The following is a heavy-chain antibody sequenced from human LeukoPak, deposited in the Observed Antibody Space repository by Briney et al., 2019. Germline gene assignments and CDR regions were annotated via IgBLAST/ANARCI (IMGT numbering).Heavy chain of an antibody. CDR2: VNANRGGT. J-gene: IGHJ4*02. CDR1: GDTFSGHF. Sequence: AXVKVSCKPSGDTFSGHFIHGVRQAPGEGVEWMGWVNANRGGTNYARKLQGRVTMTRETTTRTVYMELRRLRYDDTAVYYCARAVKDALKYHYDSTGHFATFDFWGQGTLVTVSS. V-gene: IGHV1-2*02. D-gene: IGHD3-22*01. CDR3: ARAVKDALKYHYDSTGHFATFDF.